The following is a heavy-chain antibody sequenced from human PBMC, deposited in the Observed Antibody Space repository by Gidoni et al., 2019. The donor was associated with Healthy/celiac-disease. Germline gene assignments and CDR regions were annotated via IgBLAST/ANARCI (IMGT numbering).Heavy chain of an antibody. Sequence: EVQLVQSGAEVKKPGESLKISCKGSGYSFTSYWIGWVRQMTGKGLEWMGIIYPGDSDTRYSPSFPGQVTISADKSISTAYLQWSSLKASDTAMYYCARRWLRDGYNFYYFDYWGQGTLVTVSS. CDR2: IYPGDSDT. V-gene: IGHV5-51*01. CDR1: GYSFTSYW. J-gene: IGHJ4*02. D-gene: IGHD5-12*01. CDR3: ARRWLRDGYNFYYFDY.